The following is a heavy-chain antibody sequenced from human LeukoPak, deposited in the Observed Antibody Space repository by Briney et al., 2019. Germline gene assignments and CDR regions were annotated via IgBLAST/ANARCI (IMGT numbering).Heavy chain of an antibody. V-gene: IGHV4-34*01. J-gene: IGHJ4*02. D-gene: IGHD3-22*01. CDR3: ARVGGTYYYDSSGPQGDY. CDR2: INLSGST. CDR1: GGSFSGYY. Sequence: PSETLSLTCAVYGGSFSGYYWSWIRKPPGKGREWIGEINLSGSTNYNPSLKSRVTISVDTSKNQFSLKLSSVTAADTAVYYCARVGGTYYYDSSGPQGDYWGQGTLVTVSS.